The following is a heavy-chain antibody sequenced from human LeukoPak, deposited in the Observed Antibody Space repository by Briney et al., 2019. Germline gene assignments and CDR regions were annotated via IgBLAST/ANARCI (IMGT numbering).Heavy chain of an antibody. CDR1: GFTFSSYG. CDR2: IRYDGSNK. Sequence: GGSLTLSCAASGFTFSSYGMHWVRQAPGKGLGWVAFIRYDGSNKYYADSVKGRFTISRDNSKNTLYLQMNSLRAEDTAVYYCAKGIYRSFGASLDYWGQGTLVTVSS. V-gene: IGHV3-30*02. CDR3: AKGIYRSFGASLDY. J-gene: IGHJ4*02. D-gene: IGHD3-10*01.